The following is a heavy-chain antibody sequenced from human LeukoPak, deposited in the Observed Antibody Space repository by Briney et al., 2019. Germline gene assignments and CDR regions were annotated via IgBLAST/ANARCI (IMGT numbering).Heavy chain of an antibody. D-gene: IGHD5-12*01. CDR2: INHSGST. Sequence: SETLFLTCAVYGGSFSGYYWSWIRQPPGKGLEWIGEINHSGSTNYNPSLKSRVTISVNTSKNQFSLKLSSVTAADTAVYYCARVARGYSGYDSSVYYGMDVWGQGTTVTVSS. CDR1: GGSFSGYY. V-gene: IGHV4-34*01. CDR3: ARVARGYSGYDSSVYYGMDV. J-gene: IGHJ6*02.